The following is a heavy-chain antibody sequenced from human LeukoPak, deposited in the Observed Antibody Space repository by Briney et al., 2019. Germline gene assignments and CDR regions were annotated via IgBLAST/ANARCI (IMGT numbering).Heavy chain of an antibody. CDR2: MNPNSGNT. V-gene: IGHV1-8*03. CDR1: GYTFTGYY. D-gene: IGHD6-13*01. Sequence: ASVKVSCKASGYTFTGYYMHWVRQAPGQGLEWMGWMNPNSGNTGYAQKFQGRVTITRNTSISTAYMELSSLRSEDTAVYYCARRPRGSSWYVDYWGQGTLVTVSS. CDR3: ARRPRGSSWYVDY. J-gene: IGHJ4*02.